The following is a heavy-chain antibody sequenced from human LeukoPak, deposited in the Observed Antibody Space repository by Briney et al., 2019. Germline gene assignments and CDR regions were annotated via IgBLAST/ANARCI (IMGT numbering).Heavy chain of an antibody. CDR1: GFTVSSNY. V-gene: IGHV3-53*01. D-gene: IGHD2-15*01. J-gene: IGHJ4*02. Sequence: GGSLSLSCAASGFTVSSNYMSWVRQAPGKGLEWVSVIYSGGSTYYADSVKGRFTISRDNSKNTLYLQMNSLRAEDTAVYYCARDQYCSGGSCYFLWGQGTLVTVSS. CDR2: IYSGGST. CDR3: ARDQYCSGGSCYFL.